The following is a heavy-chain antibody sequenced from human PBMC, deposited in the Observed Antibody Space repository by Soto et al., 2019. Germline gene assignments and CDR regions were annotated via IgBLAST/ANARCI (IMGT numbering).Heavy chain of an antibody. CDR3: TADGATRWSGGSCYPADY. V-gene: IGHV3-15*01. Sequence: EVQLVESGGGLVKPAGSLRLSCAASGFTFSNAWMSWVRQAPGKGLEWVGRIKSKTDGGTTDYAAPAKGRFTISRDDSKNTLYLQMNRLKTEDTAVYYWTADGATRWSGGSCYPADYWGQGTLVTVSS. D-gene: IGHD2-15*01. CDR1: GFTFSNAW. CDR2: IKSKTDGGTT. J-gene: IGHJ4*02.